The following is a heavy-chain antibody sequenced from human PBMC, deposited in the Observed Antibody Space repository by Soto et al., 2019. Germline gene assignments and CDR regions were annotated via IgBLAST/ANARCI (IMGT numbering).Heavy chain of an antibody. V-gene: IGHV1-18*01. J-gene: IGHJ5*02. CDR3: ARDRRIVFGVVPNWFDL. CDR1: GYTFTSYG. D-gene: IGHD3-3*01. Sequence: ASVKVSCKASGYTFTSYGISWVRQAPGQGLEWMGWISAYNGNTNYAQKLQGRVTMTKDTSTSTAYMEQRSLRSDDTAVYYCARDRRIVFGVVPNWFDLWGQGTLVTVSS. CDR2: ISAYNGNT.